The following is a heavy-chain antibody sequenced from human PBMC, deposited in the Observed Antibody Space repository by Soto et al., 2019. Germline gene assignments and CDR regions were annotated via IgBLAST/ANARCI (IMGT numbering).Heavy chain of an antibody. V-gene: IGHV1-2*02. CDR2: INPNSGGT. J-gene: IGHJ6*02. CDR3: ARDRLYGSYYYYYGMDV. D-gene: IGHD1-26*01. Sequence: ASVKVSCKASGYTFTGYYMHWVRQAPGQGLEWMGWINPNSGGTNYAQKFQGRVTMTRDPSISTAYMELSRLRSDDTAVYYCARDRLYGSYYYYYGMDVWGQGTTVTVSS. CDR1: GYTFTGYY.